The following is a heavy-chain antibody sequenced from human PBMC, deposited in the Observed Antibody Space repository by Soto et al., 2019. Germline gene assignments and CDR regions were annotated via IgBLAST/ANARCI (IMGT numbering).Heavy chain of an antibody. V-gene: IGHV4-39*01. CDR2: IYYSGST. Sequence: PSETLSLTCTVSGGSISSSSYYWGWIRQPPGKGLEWIGSIYYSGSTYYNPSLKSRVTISVDTSKNQFSLKLSSVTAADTAVYYCVSGYSGSYLIDYWGQGTLVTVSS. CDR3: VSGYSGSYLIDY. CDR1: GGSISSSSYY. J-gene: IGHJ4*02. D-gene: IGHD1-26*01.